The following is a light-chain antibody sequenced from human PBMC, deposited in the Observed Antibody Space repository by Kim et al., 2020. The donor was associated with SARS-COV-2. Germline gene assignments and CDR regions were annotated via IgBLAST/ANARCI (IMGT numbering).Light chain of an antibody. CDR3: MLGEQFPIA. CDR2: MIS. J-gene: IGKJ5*01. Sequence: PAAISCRSSQSPVHSNVNTYLSWLHQKPGQPPRLLIYMISNRFSGVPDRFSGTGAGSDFTLKISKVEAEDVGIYYCMLGEQFPIAFGQGTRLEIK. V-gene: IGKV2-24*01. CDR1: QSPVHSNVNTY.